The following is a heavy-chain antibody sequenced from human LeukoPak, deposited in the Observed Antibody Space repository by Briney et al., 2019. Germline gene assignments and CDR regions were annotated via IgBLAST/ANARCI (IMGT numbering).Heavy chain of an antibody. CDR1: GGSISSGDYY. D-gene: IGHD2-15*01. CDR3: ARAVVVVAATNWFDP. CDR2: IYYSGST. V-gene: IGHV4-30-4*01. J-gene: IGHJ5*02. Sequence: SETLSLTCTVSGGSISSGDYYWSWIRQPPGKGLEWIGYIYYSGSTYYNPSLKSRVTISVDTSKNQFSLKLSSVTAADTAVYYRARAVVVVAATNWFDPWGQGTLVTVSS.